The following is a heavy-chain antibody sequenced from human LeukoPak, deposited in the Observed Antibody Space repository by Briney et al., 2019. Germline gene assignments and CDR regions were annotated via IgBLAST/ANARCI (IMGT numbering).Heavy chain of an antibody. CDR3: ARDRGQAAGVFDL. J-gene: IGHJ2*01. D-gene: IGHD3-10*01. CDR1: GFTFSSYS. CDR2: ISSSSSYI. Sequence: GGSLRLSCAASGFTFSSYSMNWVRQAPGKGLEWVSSISSSSSYIYYADSVRGRFTISRDNAKNSLYLQMNSLRAEDTAVYYCARDRGQAAGVFDLWGRGTLVTVSS. V-gene: IGHV3-21*01.